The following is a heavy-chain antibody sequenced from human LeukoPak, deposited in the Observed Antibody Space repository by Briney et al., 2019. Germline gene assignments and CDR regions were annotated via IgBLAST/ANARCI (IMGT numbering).Heavy chain of an antibody. Sequence: SGPTLVKPTQTLTLTCTFSGFSLSTSGVGVGWIRQPPGKALEWLALIYWDDDKRYSPSLKSRLTITKDTSKNQVVLTMTNMDPVDTATYYCVHSGYSSSGAGYYYGMDVWGQGTTVTVSS. J-gene: IGHJ6*02. CDR1: GFSLSTSGVG. CDR2: IYWDDDK. CDR3: VHSGYSSSGAGYYYGMDV. D-gene: IGHD6-13*01. V-gene: IGHV2-5*02.